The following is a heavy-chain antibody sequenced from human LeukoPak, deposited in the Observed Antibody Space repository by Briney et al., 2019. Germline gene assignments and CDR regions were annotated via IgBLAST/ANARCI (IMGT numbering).Heavy chain of an antibody. CDR2: IHYSGST. CDR1: GGSISSSSYY. V-gene: IGHV4-39*01. D-gene: IGHD3-3*01. CDR3: ARHLDDFWSGSIDY. J-gene: IGHJ4*02. Sequence: SETLSLTCTVSGGSISSSSYYWGWIRQPPGKGLEWIGSIHYSGSTYYNPSLKSRVTISVDTSKNQFSLKLSSVTAADTAVYYCARHLDDFWSGSIDYWGQGTLVTVSS.